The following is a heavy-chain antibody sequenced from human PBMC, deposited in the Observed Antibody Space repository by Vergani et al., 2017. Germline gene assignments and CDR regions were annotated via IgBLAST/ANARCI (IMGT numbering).Heavy chain of an antibody. D-gene: IGHD2-2*01. Sequence: QVQLVESGGGVVQPGRSLRLSCAASGFTFSTYGLHWVRQAPGKGLEWVAVIWYDGSNKYYAGSVKGRFTVSRDNSKNTLYLQMNGLRAEDTAVYYCARGAGYCSSTSCPPTLRNYYYYMDVWGKGTTVTVSS. J-gene: IGHJ6*03. CDR3: ARGAGYCSSTSCPPTLRNYYYYMDV. CDR2: IWYDGSNK. V-gene: IGHV3-33*01. CDR1: GFTFSTYG.